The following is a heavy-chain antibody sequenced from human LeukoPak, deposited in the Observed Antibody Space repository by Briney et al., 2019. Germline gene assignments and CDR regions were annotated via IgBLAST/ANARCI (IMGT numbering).Heavy chain of an antibody. CDR3: ARHHQFMGTYYYYGMDV. J-gene: IGHJ6*02. D-gene: IGHD7-27*01. Sequence: GESLKISCKGSGYSFTNYWIGWVRQMPGKGLEWMGIIYPGDSDTRYSPSFQGQVTISADKSISTAYLQWSSLKASDTAMYYCARHHQFMGTYYYYGMDVWGQGTTVTVSS. CDR2: IYPGDSDT. V-gene: IGHV5-51*01. CDR1: GYSFTNYW.